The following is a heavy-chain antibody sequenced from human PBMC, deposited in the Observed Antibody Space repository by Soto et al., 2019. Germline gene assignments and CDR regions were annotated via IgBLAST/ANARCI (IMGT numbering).Heavy chain of an antibody. Sequence: SETLSLTWIVSGGSISSYYWSWIRQPPGKGLEWIGYIFYSGRSGSTNHNPSLKSRVTISVDTSKNQFSLKLSSVTAADTAVYYCARTALGWFDPWGQGTLVTVSS. CDR2: IFYSGRSGST. D-gene: IGHD2-21*02. V-gene: IGHV4-59*01. J-gene: IGHJ5*02. CDR1: GGSISSYY. CDR3: ARTALGWFDP.